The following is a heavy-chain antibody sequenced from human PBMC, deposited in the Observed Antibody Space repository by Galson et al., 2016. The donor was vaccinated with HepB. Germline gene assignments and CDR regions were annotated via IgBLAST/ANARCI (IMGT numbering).Heavy chain of an antibody. Sequence: PALVKPTQTLTLTCTFSGFSLSTSGVGVGWIRQPPGKALEWLALIYWEDSERYSPSLKSRLTITKDTSRNQVVLIMTNMDPVDTATYYCARSNEFDCFDYWGQGTLVTVSS. V-gene: IGHV2-5*02. CDR2: IYWEDSE. CDR1: GFSLSTSGVG. D-gene: IGHD2-8*01. CDR3: ARSNEFDCFDY. J-gene: IGHJ4*02.